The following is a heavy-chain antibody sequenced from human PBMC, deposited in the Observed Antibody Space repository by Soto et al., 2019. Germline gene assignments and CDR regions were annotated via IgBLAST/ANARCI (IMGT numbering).Heavy chain of an antibody. J-gene: IGHJ4*02. D-gene: IGHD6-6*01. CDR1: GYTFTGYY. Sequence: QVQLVQSGAEVKKPGASVKVSCKASGYTFTGYYMHWVRQAPGQGLEWMGWLNPNSGGTNYAQKFQGRVTMTRDTSISTAYMELSRLRSDDTAVYYCAGVPVDFEYSSSSSYFDYWGQGTLVTVSS. CDR2: LNPNSGGT. V-gene: IGHV1-2*02. CDR3: AGVPVDFEYSSSSSYFDY.